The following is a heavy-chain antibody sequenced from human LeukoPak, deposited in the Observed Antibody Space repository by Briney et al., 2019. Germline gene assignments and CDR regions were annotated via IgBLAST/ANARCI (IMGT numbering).Heavy chain of an antibody. Sequence: GGSLRLSCAASGFTFSSHYMNWVRQAPGKGLEWVANIKPDGSDKYYVDSVKGRFTISRDNAKNSLFLQMNSLRAEDTAVYYCARDLNWRFYWGQGTLVTVSS. CDR1: GFTFSSHY. CDR3: ARDLNWRFY. J-gene: IGHJ4*02. V-gene: IGHV3-7*01. D-gene: IGHD3-9*01. CDR2: IKPDGSDK.